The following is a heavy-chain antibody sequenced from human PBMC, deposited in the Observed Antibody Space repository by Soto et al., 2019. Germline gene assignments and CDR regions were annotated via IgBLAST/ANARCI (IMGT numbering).Heavy chain of an antibody. Sequence: RGESLTTSCQGSGYSFTSYWIVWVLQMPGKGLECMGTIYRGDSDTIYSPSFQGQVTISADKSISTAYLQWSSLKSSDTAMYYCARPVAAGDYYGMDVWGQGTTVTVYS. J-gene: IGHJ6*02. D-gene: IGHD6-13*01. CDR3: ARPVAAGDYYGMDV. CDR1: GYSFTSYW. V-gene: IGHV5-51*01. CDR2: IYRGDSDT.